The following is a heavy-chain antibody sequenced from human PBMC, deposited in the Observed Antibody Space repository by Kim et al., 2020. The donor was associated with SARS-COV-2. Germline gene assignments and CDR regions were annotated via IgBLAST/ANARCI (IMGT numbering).Heavy chain of an antibody. Sequence: GGSLRLSCAASGFTFDDYTMHWVRQAPGKGLEWVSLISWDGGSTYYADSVKGRFTISRDNSKNSLYLQMNSLRTEDTALYYCANLGGAFDIWGQGTMVTVSS. D-gene: IGHD3-16*01. J-gene: IGHJ3*02. CDR2: ISWDGGST. CDR1: GFTFDDYT. CDR3: ANLGGAFDI. V-gene: IGHV3-43*01.